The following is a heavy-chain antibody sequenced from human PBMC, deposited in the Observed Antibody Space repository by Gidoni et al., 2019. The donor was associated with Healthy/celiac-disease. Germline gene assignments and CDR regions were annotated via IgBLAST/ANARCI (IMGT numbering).Heavy chain of an antibody. Sequence: QVQLVESGGGVVQPGRSLRLPCSASGLTFCSYGRHWVRQAPGKGLGWVAVISYDGSNKYYADSVKGRFTISRDNSKNTLYLQMNSLRAEDTAVYYCAIVVVCCANDAFDIWGQGTMVTVSS. J-gene: IGHJ3*02. CDR2: ISYDGSNK. CDR3: AIVVVCCANDAFDI. D-gene: IGHD2-15*01. V-gene: IGHV3-30*03. CDR1: GLTFCSYG.